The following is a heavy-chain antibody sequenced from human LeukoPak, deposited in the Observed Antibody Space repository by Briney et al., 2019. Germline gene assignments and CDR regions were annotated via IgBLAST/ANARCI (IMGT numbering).Heavy chain of an antibody. Sequence: GGSLRLSCAASGFTFSTYIMNWVRQTPGKGLEWVSSIGTSTSYIYYADSVKGRFTISRDNAKNTLYLQMNSLRAEDTAMYYCAKDSAYYYDSSGYYYDWGQGTLVTVSS. CDR2: IGTSTSYI. CDR3: AKDSAYYYDSSGYYYD. CDR1: GFTFSTYI. D-gene: IGHD3-22*01. V-gene: IGHV3-21*01. J-gene: IGHJ4*02.